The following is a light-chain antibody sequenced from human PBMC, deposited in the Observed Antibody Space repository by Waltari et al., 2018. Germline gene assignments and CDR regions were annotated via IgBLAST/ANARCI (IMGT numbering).Light chain of an antibody. V-gene: IGKV3-11*01. CDR3: QQRSNWRRT. CDR1: QSVSSY. Sequence: EIVLTQSPATLSLSPGERATLSCSASQSVSSYLAWYQKKPGQAPRLLIYDASNRATGIPARFSGSVSGTDFTLTISSLEPEDFAVYYCQQRSNWRRTFGQGTKVEIK. J-gene: IGKJ1*01. CDR2: DAS.